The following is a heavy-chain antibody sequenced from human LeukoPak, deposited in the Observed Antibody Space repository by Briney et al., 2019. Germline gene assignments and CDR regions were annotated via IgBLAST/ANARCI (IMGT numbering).Heavy chain of an antibody. CDR3: ARQAYYSESGSWTGFDY. V-gene: IGHV4-59*08. CDR2: IYRNDNT. J-gene: IGHJ4*02. D-gene: IGHD3-10*01. CDR1: GGSINGWY. Sequence: SETLSLTCTVSGGSINGWYWNWIRQPPGKGLEWIGYIYRNDNTNYNPSLKSRVTMSVDTSKNQFSLRLSSVTDPDTAVYYCARQAYYSESGSWTGFDYWGQGTLVPVSS.